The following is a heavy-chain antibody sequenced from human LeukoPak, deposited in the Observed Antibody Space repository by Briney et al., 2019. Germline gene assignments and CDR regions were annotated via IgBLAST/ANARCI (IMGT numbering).Heavy chain of an antibody. CDR1: GFTFPNTW. J-gene: IGHJ5*02. CDR2: IKSKTDGGTA. CDR3: ITWRWFDP. Sequence: GGSLRLSCAASGFTFPNTWMSWVRQAPGKGLGWVGRIKSKTDGGTADYAAPGKGRFTISRDDSKNTMYLQMNSLKTEDTAVYYCITWRWFDPWGQGTLVTVSS. V-gene: IGHV3-15*01.